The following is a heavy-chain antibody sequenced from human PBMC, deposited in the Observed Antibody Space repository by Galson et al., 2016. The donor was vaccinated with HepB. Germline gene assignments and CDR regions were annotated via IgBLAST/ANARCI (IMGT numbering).Heavy chain of an antibody. CDR3: ARPFVRYCSDSVCYTTHYY. D-gene: IGHD2-8*01. CDR1: GFTFNSYA. CDR2: ISYDGSNK. Sequence: SLRLSCAASGFTFNSYAMHWVRQAPGKGLDWVAVISYDGSNKYYADSVKGRFTISRDNSKNTLYLQMNSLRAEDTAVYYCARPFVRYCSDSVCYTTHYYWGQGTLVTVSS. J-gene: IGHJ4*02. V-gene: IGHV3-30-3*01.